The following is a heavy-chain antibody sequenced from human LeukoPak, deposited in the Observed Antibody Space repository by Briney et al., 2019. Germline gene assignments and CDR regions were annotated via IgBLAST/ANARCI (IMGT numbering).Heavy chain of an antibody. V-gene: IGHV1-69*13. Sequence: ASVKVSCKASGGTFSSYAISWVRQAPGQGLEWMGGIIPIFGTANYAQKFQGRVTITADESTSTAYMELSSLRSEDTAVYYCARDLKDYYDSSGYPPNFDYWGQGTLVTVSS. CDR2: IIPIFGTA. D-gene: IGHD3-22*01. J-gene: IGHJ4*02. CDR3: ARDLKDYYDSSGYPPNFDY. CDR1: GGTFSSYA.